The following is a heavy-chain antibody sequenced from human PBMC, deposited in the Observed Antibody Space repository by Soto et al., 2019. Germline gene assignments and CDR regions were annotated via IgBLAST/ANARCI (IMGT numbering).Heavy chain of an antibody. CDR1: GYTFTTYG. Sequence: VASVKVSCKASGYTFTTYGISWVRQAPGQGLEWMGWISVYNGNTNYAQKLQGRVTMTTDTSTSTAYMELSRLTSEDTAVYYCARYRAPRGWSYLDLWGQGTQVTVSS. CDR2: ISVYNGNT. J-gene: IGHJ4*02. D-gene: IGHD2-15*01. CDR3: ARYRAPRGWSYLDL. V-gene: IGHV1-18*04.